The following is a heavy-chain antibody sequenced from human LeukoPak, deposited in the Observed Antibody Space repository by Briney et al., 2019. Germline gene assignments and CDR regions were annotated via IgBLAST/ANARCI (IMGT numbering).Heavy chain of an antibody. J-gene: IGHJ3*02. V-gene: IGHV4-59*01. CDR3: AREEDRGKAFDI. CDR2: IYYSGST. Sequence: SETLSLTCTVSGGSISTYYWSWIRQPPGKGLEWIGYIYYSGSTNYNPSLKSRVTISVDTSKNQFSLKLTSVTAADTAVYYCAREEDRGKAFDIWGQGTMVTVSS. CDR1: GGSISTYY. D-gene: IGHD3-10*01.